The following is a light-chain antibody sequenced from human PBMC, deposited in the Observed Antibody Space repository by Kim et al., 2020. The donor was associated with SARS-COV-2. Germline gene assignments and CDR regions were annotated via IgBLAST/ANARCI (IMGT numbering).Light chain of an antibody. J-gene: IGLJ1*01. Sequence: GQSVTLSCTGASSDVASYDRVSWYQQPPGTAPKLMIYDVSNRPSGVPDRFSGSKSGNTASLTISGLQAEDEADYYCNSYTSSSTFVFGTGTKVTVL. V-gene: IGLV2-18*02. CDR3: NSYTSSSTFV. CDR2: DVS. CDR1: SSDVASYDR.